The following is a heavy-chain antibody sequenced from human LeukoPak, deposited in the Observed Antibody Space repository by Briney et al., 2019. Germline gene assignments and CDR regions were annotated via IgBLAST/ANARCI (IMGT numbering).Heavy chain of an antibody. V-gene: IGHV3-30-3*01. D-gene: IGHD3-22*01. CDR3: ATYYLGGYYDSSGYSLDY. CDR2: ISYDGSNK. CDR1: GFTFSSYA. Sequence: PGRSLRLSCAASGFTFSSYAMHWVRQAPGKGLEWVAVISYDGSNKYYADSVKGRFTISRDNSKNTLYLQMNSLRAEDTAVYYCATYYLGGYYDSSGYSLDYWGQGTLVTVSS. J-gene: IGHJ4*02.